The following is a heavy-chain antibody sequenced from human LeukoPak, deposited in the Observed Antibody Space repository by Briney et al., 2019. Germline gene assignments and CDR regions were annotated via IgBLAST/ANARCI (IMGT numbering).Heavy chain of an antibody. CDR1: GFTFSSYG. D-gene: IGHD3-22*01. Sequence: GGSLRLSCAASGFTFSSYGMHWVRQAPGKGLEWVAVISYDGSNKYYADSVKGRFTISRDNSKNTLYLQMNSLRAEDTAVYYCARDFGAYYYDSSGYNPYWYFDLWGRGTLVTVSS. CDR3: ARDFGAYYYDSSGYNPYWYFDL. J-gene: IGHJ2*01. CDR2: ISYDGSNK. V-gene: IGHV3-30*19.